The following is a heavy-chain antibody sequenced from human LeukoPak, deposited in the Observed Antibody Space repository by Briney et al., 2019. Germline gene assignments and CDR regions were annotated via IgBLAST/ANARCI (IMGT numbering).Heavy chain of an antibody. J-gene: IGHJ5*02. D-gene: IGHD5-18*01. CDR3: VRDRDQLINWFDP. Sequence: PSETLSLTCTVSGGSISSSSYYWGWIRQPPGKGLVWIGSIYYSGSTYYNPSLKSRVTISVDTSKNQFSLKLSSVTAADTAVYYCVRDRDQLINWFDPWGQGTLVTVSS. CDR2: IYYSGST. V-gene: IGHV4-39*07. CDR1: GGSISSSSYY.